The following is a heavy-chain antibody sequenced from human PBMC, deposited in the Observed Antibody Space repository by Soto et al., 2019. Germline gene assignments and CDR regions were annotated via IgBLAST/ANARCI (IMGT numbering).Heavy chain of an antibody. CDR2: VYYSGST. CDR1: GASVSSSNHY. CDR3: VHLSGSLYPYYGLDV. Sequence: PSDTLSLTCTVSGASVSSSNHYCSWFLQPPGKGLEWIGYVYYSGSTNSNPSLKSRVTLSLDTSRSQFSLKLNSVTAADTAVYYCVHLSGSLYPYYGLDVLGEGTTVTVSS. J-gene: IGHJ6*04. D-gene: IGHD1-26*01. V-gene: IGHV4-61*01.